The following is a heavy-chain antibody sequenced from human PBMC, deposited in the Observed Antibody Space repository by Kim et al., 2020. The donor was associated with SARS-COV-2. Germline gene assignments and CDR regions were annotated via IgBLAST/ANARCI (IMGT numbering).Heavy chain of an antibody. Sequence: NYNPALKSRVTISVDTSKNQFSLKLSSVTAADTAVYYCARVRFGELLFDYWGQGTLVTVSS. J-gene: IGHJ4*02. D-gene: IGHD3-10*01. V-gene: IGHV4-59*01. CDR3: ARVRFGELLFDY.